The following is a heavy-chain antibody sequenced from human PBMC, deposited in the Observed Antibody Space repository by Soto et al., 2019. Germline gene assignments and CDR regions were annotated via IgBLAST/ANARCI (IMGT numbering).Heavy chain of an antibody. D-gene: IGHD1-26*01. CDR1: GGSISSYY. CDR2: IYYSGST. CDR3: ARRYGGKFDY. J-gene: IGHJ4*02. Sequence: QVQLQESGPGLVTPSETLSLTCTVSGGSISSYYWSWIRQPPGKGLEWIGYIYYSGSTNYNPSLKSRVTISVDRSKNQFSLKLSSVTAADTDVYYCARRYGGKFDYWGQGTLVTVSS. V-gene: IGHV4-59*01.